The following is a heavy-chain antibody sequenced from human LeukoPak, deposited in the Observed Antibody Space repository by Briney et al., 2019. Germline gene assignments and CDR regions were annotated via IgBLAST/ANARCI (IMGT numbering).Heavy chain of an antibody. CDR3: AKRGDCSGTCTYDY. CDR2: ISTNGGST. D-gene: IGHD2-2*01. J-gene: IGHJ4*02. V-gene: IGHV3-23*01. Sequence: PGGSLRLSCAASGFSFSNYGMSWVRQAPGKGLEWVSIISTNGGSTYYADSVKGRFTISRDNSKNTVYLQMNSLRAEDTAVYYCAKRGDCSGTCTYDYWGQGTLVTVSS. CDR1: GFSFSNYG.